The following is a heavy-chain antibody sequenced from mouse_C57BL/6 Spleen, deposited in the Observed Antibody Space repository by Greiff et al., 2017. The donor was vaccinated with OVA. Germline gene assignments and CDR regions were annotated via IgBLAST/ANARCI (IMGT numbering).Heavy chain of an antibody. CDR2: ISSGSSTI. J-gene: IGHJ3*01. Sequence: DVKLVESGGGLVKPGGSLKLSCAASGFTFSDYGMHWVRQAPEKGLEWVAYISSGSSTIYYADTVKGRFTISRDNAKNTLFLQMTSLRSEDTAMYYCARDYYGSSYEWFAYWGQGTLVTVSA. D-gene: IGHD1-1*01. V-gene: IGHV5-17*01. CDR1: GFTFSDYG. CDR3: ARDYYGSSYEWFAY.